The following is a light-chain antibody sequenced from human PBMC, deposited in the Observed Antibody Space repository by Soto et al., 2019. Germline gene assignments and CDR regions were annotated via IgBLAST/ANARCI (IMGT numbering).Light chain of an antibody. V-gene: IGKV3-20*01. CDR3: HQYNNWPPWT. CDR1: QTLSNSF. CDR2: DTS. J-gene: IGKJ1*01. Sequence: EIVLTQSPGTLSLSPGERATLSCRASQTLSNSFIAWYQQKPGQAPRLLIYDTSSRATGVPDRYSASGSGTDFTLTISRLEPEDFAVYYCHQYNNWPPWTFGQGTKVDIK.